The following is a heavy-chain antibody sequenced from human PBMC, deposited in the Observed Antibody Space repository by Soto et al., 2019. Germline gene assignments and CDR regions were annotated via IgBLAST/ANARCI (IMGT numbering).Heavy chain of an antibody. CDR1: GGSISSSSYY. J-gene: IGHJ6*02. Sequence: KPSETLSLTCTGSGGSISSSSYYWGWIRQPPGKGLEWIGSIYYSGSTYYNPSLKSRVTISVDTSKNQFSLKLSSVTAADTAVYYCASSYDFWSGYYGMDVWGQGTTVTVSS. CDR3: ASSYDFWSGYYGMDV. V-gene: IGHV4-39*01. D-gene: IGHD3-3*01. CDR2: IYYSGST.